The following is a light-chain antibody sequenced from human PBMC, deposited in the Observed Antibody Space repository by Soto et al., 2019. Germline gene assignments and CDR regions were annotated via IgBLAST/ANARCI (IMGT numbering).Light chain of an antibody. J-gene: IGKJ5*01. CDR3: QQYRSWPIT. CDR1: QSVDTN. Sequence: EIVMTQSPATLSLSPGDTATLSCRASQSVDTNLAWYVQKPGQAPRRLMYGVSTWGTGVTARFSGSGSGTEFTLTLISLQSDDFAIYYCQQYRSWPITFGQGTRLELK. CDR2: GVS. V-gene: IGKV3D-15*01.